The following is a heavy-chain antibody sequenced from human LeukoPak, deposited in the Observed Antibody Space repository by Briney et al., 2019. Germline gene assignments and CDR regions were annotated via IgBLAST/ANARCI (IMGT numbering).Heavy chain of an antibody. CDR1: GFTFDDYD. CDR2: INWNGGST. D-gene: IGHD5-18*01. Sequence: PGGSLRLSFVASGFTFDDYDINWVRQAPGTGLEWVSGINWNGGSTGYADSVKGRFTISRDNAKNSLYLQMNSLRAEDTAVYYCARVKGYSYGLYYFDYWGQGTLVTVSS. J-gene: IGHJ4*02. CDR3: ARVKGYSYGLYYFDY. V-gene: IGHV3-20*03.